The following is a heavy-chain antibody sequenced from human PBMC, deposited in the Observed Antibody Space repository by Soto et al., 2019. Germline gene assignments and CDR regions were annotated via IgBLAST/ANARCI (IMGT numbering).Heavy chain of an antibody. V-gene: IGHV3-49*03. CDR1: GFTFGDYA. CDR2: IRSKAYGGTT. CDR3: TRARWELPTYFDY. J-gene: IGHJ4*02. Sequence: PGGSLRLSCTASGFTFGDYAMSWFRQAPGKGLEWVGFIRSKAYGGTTEYAASVKGRFTISRDDSKSIAYLQMNSLKTEDTAVYYCTRARWELPTYFDYWGQGTLVTVSS. D-gene: IGHD1-26*01.